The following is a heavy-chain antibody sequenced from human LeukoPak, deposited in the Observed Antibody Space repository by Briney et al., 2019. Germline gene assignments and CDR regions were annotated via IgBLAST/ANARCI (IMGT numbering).Heavy chain of an antibody. CDR2: ISGSGGST. V-gene: IGHV3-23*01. CDR1: GFTFSSYA. D-gene: IGHD6-19*01. Sequence: GGSLRLSCAASGFTFSSYAMSWVRQAPGKGLEWVSAISGSGGSTYHADSVKGRFTISRDNSKNTLYLQMNSLRAEDTAVYYCAKAPIAVAGKGAYFDYWGQGTLVTVSS. J-gene: IGHJ4*02. CDR3: AKAPIAVAGKGAYFDY.